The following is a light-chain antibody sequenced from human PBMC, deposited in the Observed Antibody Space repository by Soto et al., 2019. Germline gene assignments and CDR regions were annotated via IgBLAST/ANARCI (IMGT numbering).Light chain of an antibody. CDR3: QQRSGLFLT. Sequence: EIVLTQPPATLSLSPGERATLSCRASQSVSSYLAWYQQKPGQAPRLLIYDASNRATGIPARFSGSGSGTDFTLTISSLEPEDFAVYYCQQRSGLFLTFGGGTKVDIK. J-gene: IGKJ4*01. CDR1: QSVSSY. CDR2: DAS. V-gene: IGKV3-11*01.